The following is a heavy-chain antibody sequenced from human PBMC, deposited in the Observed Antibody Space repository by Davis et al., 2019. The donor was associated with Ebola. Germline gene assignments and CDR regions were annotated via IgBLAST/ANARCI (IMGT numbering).Heavy chain of an antibody. V-gene: IGHV3-9*01. J-gene: IGHJ6*02. Sequence: PGGSLRLSCAASGFTFNNYAMHWVRQAPGKGLEWVPGISWNSISIGNADSVKGRFTISRDNANHSLYLQMNSLRPEDTALYYCVKVQWSAPYFHYGMDVWGQGTTVTVSS. CDR3: VKVQWSAPYFHYGMDV. D-gene: IGHD2-8*01. CDR2: ISWNSISI. CDR1: GFTFNNYA.